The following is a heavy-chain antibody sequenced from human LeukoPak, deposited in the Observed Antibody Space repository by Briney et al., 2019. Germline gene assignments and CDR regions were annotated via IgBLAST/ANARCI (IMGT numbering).Heavy chain of an antibody. Sequence: GGSLRLSCGASGFTFSSYEMIWVRQAPGKGLEWISYISSTGATIHYADSVKGRFTISRDNAKNSLYLQMNSLRAEDTAVYYCARERLVLTWGNEGWFDPWGQGTLVTVSS. V-gene: IGHV3-48*03. J-gene: IGHJ5*02. CDR1: GFTFSSYE. CDR3: ARERLVLTWGNEGWFDP. D-gene: IGHD3-16*01. CDR2: ISSTGATI.